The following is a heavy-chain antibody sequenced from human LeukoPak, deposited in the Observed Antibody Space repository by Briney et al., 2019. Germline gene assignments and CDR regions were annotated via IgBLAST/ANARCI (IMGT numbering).Heavy chain of an antibody. J-gene: IGHJ3*01. V-gene: IGHV3-23*01. CDR3: ARGGLGGEALEV. CDR2: ISGSGGST. CDR1: GFTFSSYA. Sequence: PGGSLRLSCAASGFTFSSYAMSWVRQAPGKGLEWVSAISGSGGSTYYADSVKGRFTISRDNSKNTLFLQLNSLRPEDTALYYCARGGLGGEALEVWGQGTMVTVSS. D-gene: IGHD3-10*01.